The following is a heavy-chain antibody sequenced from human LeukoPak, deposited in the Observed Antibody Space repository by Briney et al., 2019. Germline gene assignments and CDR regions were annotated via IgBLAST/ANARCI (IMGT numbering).Heavy chain of an antibody. CDR1: GGSISSSSYY. CDR3: ARLGGYYPYYFDC. Sequence: PSETLSLTCTVSGGSISSSSYYWGWIRQPPGKGLEWIGSIYYSGSTYYNPSLKSRVTISVDTSKNQFSLKLSSVTAADTAVYYCARLGGYYPYYFDCWGQGTLVTVSS. D-gene: IGHD3-3*01. V-gene: IGHV4-39*01. J-gene: IGHJ4*02. CDR2: IYYSGST.